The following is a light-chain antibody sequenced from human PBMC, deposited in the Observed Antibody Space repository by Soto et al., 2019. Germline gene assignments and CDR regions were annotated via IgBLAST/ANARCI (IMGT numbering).Light chain of an antibody. CDR2: GAS. V-gene: IGKV3-15*01. J-gene: IGKJ5*01. Sequence: MTQSPSTLSASVGDSVTITCRASQSASTWVAWYQHKPGQAPRLLIYGASTRATGIPARFSGSGSGTEFTLTISSLQSEDFAVYYCQQYNNWPRRGFGQGTRLEIK. CDR3: QQYNNWPRRG. CDR1: QSASTW.